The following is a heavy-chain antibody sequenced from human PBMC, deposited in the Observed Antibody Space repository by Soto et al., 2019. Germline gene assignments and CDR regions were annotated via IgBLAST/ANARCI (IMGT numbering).Heavy chain of an antibody. CDR3: ARVEPDAYYYYGMDV. CDR2: INPSGGST. J-gene: IGHJ6*02. CDR1: GYTFTSYY. Sequence: ASVKVSCKASGYTFTSYYMHWVRRAPGQGLEWMGIINPSGGSTSYAQKFQGRVTMTRDTSTSTVYMELSSLRSEDTAVYYCARVEPDAYYYYGMDVWGQGTTVTVSS. V-gene: IGHV1-46*01.